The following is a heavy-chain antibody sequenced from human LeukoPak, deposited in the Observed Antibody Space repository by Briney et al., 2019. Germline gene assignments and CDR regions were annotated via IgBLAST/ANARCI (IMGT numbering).Heavy chain of an antibody. CDR2: INPSGGST. D-gene: IGHD6-13*01. CDR3: ARGDVRYSSSWYRYYGWFDP. CDR1: GYTFTSYY. V-gene: IGHV1-46*03. Sequence: ASVKVSCEASGYTFTSYYMHWVRQAPGQGLEWMGIINPSGGSTSYAQKFQGRVTMARDTSTSTVYMELSSLRSEDTAVYYCARGDVRYSSSWYRYYGWFDPWGQGTLVTVSS. J-gene: IGHJ5*02.